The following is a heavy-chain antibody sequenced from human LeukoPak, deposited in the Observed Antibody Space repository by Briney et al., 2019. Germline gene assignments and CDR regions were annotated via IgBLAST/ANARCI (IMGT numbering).Heavy chain of an antibody. V-gene: IGHV3-48*01. D-gene: IGHD1-26*01. CDR2: ISSSSSSI. CDR3: ARDYSGKYCIDS. J-gene: IGHJ4*02. CDR1: GFTFSSCS. Sequence: GGSLSLSCAASGFTFSSCSMNWVRQAPGKGLEWVSYISSSSSSIYYADSVKGRFTISRDNSKNTLYLQMNSLRAEDTAVYYCARDYSGKYCIDSWGQGNLVTVSS.